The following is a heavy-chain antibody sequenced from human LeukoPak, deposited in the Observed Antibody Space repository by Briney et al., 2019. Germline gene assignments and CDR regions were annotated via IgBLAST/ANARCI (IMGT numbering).Heavy chain of an antibody. CDR2: ISNDGTNN. CDR1: GFTFSTYG. D-gene: IGHD5-18*01. Sequence: TGGSLRLSCAASGFTFSTYGIHWVRQAPGKGLEWVAFISNDGTNNYYADSVKGRFTISRDNTKNTLDLQMNSLRVEDTAVYYCAKDRGGGYSHTFENRGYYYYGMDVWGQGTTVTVSS. V-gene: IGHV3-30*18. CDR3: AKDRGGGYSHTFENRGYYYYGMDV. J-gene: IGHJ6*02.